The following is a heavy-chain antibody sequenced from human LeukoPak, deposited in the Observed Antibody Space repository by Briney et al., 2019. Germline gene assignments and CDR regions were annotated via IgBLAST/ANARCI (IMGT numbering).Heavy chain of an antibody. Sequence: SQTLSLTCAISGDSVSSNSAAWNWIRQSPSRGLEWLGRTYYRSKWYNDYAVSVKSRITINPDTSKNQFSLKPSSVTAADTAVYYCASTSIAVAYTPLDYWGQGTLVTVSS. CDR3: ASTSIAVAYTPLDY. V-gene: IGHV6-1*01. CDR1: GDSVSSNSAA. D-gene: IGHD6-19*01. J-gene: IGHJ4*02. CDR2: TYYRSKWYN.